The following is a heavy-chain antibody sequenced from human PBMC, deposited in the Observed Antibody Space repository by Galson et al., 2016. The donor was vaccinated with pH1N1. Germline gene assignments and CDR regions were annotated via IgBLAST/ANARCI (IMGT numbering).Heavy chain of an antibody. V-gene: IGHV5-51*03. D-gene: IGHD2/OR15-2a*01. CDR1: GYTFTTYW. CDR3: ARRATELGLDY. CDR2: IYPGDSET. Sequence: QSGAEVKKPGESLKISCQASGYTFTTYWIGWVRQMPGKGLEWMGIIYPGDSETKYTPSFEGQVTFSVDKSKNTAYLHWSRLEASDTAIYYCARRATELGLDYWGQCVLVTGSS. J-gene: IGHJ4*02.